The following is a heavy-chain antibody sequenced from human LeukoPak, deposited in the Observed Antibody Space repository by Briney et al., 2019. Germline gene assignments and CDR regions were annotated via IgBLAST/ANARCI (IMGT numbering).Heavy chain of an antibody. D-gene: IGHD6-13*01. CDR1: GYTFTGYY. Sequence: EASVKVSSKASGYTFTGYYMHWMRQAPGQGLEWMGRINPNSGDTNYAQKFQGRVTMTRDTSISTAYMELNRLRSDDTAVYYCARTVGGRWYQEDWFDPWGQGTLVTVSS. J-gene: IGHJ5*02. CDR3: ARTVGGRWYQEDWFDP. CDR2: INPNSGDT. V-gene: IGHV1-2*06.